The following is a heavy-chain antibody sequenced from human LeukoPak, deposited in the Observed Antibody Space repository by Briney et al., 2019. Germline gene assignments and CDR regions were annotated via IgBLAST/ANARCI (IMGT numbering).Heavy chain of an antibody. CDR3: ARVSVHGVYYYMDV. J-gene: IGHJ6*03. Sequence: GGSLRLSCAASGFTFSSYSMNWVRQAPGKGLEGVSSISSSSSYIYYADSVKGRFTISRDNGKNSLYLQMNSLRAEDTAVYYCARVSVHGVYYYMDVWGKGTTVTVSS. V-gene: IGHV3-21*01. D-gene: IGHD1-1*01. CDR1: GFTFSSYS. CDR2: ISSSSSYI.